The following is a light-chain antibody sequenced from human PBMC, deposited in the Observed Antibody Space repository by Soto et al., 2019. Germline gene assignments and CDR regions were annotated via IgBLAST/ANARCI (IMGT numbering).Light chain of an antibody. CDR2: SNN. Sequence: QSALTHPPSASGTPGRRVTISYSGSSSNIGSNTVNWYQQLPGTAPKLLIYSNNQRPSGVPDRFSGSKSGTSASLAISGLQSEDEADYYCAAWDDSLNGYVFGTGTKVTVL. J-gene: IGLJ1*01. CDR3: AAWDDSLNGYV. V-gene: IGLV1-44*01. CDR1: SSNIGSNT.